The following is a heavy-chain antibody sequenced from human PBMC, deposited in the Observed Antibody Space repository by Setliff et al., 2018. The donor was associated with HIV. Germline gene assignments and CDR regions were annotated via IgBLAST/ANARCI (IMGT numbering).Heavy chain of an antibody. CDR2: ITWDSKRI. Sequence: PGGSLRLSCAASGFTFDDYAMHWGRQSTGKGLEWVAGITWDSKRIAYADSVKGRFTISRDNAKNQLYLEMNSLETDDTALYYCARGGFNHAFDIWGQGTMVTVSS. D-gene: IGHD2-15*01. V-gene: IGHV3-9*01. CDR3: ARGGFNHAFDI. CDR1: GFTFDDYA. J-gene: IGHJ3*02.